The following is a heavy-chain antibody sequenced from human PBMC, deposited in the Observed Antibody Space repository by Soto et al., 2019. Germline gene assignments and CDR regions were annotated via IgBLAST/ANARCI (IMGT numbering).Heavy chain of an antibody. CDR3: ARDVLDVGSSGFDY. D-gene: IGHD3-22*01. V-gene: IGHV3-48*02. CDR1: GFTFSSYS. CDR2: ISSSSSTI. J-gene: IGHJ4*02. Sequence: SGGSLRLSCAASGFTFSSYSMNWVRQAPGKGLEWVSYISSSSSTIYYADSVKGRFTISRDNAKNSLYLQMNSLRDEDTAVYYCARDVLDVGSSGFDYWGQGTLVTVSS.